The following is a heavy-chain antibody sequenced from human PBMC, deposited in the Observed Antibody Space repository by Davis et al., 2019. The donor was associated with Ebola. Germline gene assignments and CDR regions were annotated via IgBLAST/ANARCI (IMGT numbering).Heavy chain of an antibody. D-gene: IGHD5/OR15-5a*01. V-gene: IGHV3-30*04. Sequence: GESLKISCAASGFTFSSYAMHWVRQAPGKGLEWVAVISYDGSNKYYADSVKGRFTISRDNSKNTLYLQMSSLRAEDTAVYYCARGVPPDHWGQGTLVAVSS. CDR3: ARGVPPDH. CDR1: GFTFSSYA. CDR2: ISYDGSNK. J-gene: IGHJ4*02.